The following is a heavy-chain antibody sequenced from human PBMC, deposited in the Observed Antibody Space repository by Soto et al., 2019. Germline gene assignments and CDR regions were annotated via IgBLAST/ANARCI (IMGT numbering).Heavy chain of an antibody. CDR2: ISSSSSTI. CDR3: ARDRTYYYGSGSYYNPSFDI. J-gene: IGHJ3*02. D-gene: IGHD3-10*01. V-gene: IGHV3-48*02. Sequence: EVQLVESGGGLVQPGGSLRLSCAASGFTFSSYSMNWVRQAPGKGLEWVSYISSSSSTIYYADSVKGRFTISRDNPKNSLYLQMNSLRDEDTAVYYCARDRTYYYGSGSYYNPSFDIWGQGTMVTVSS. CDR1: GFTFSSYS.